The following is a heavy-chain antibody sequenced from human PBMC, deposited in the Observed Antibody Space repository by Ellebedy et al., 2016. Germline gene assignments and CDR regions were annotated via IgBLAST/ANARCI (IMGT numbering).Heavy chain of an antibody. V-gene: IGHV1-24*01. Sequence: ASVKVSCKVSGYSLTELSVHWVRQGPGKGPEWVGGFDSEDGETIYAQNFQGRVTMTEDTSSDTVYLDLISLKSEDTAVYYCATGTGWFSGDAFDVWGQGTMVTVTS. CDR2: FDSEDGET. CDR1: GYSLTELS. D-gene: IGHD3/OR15-3a*01. J-gene: IGHJ3*01. CDR3: ATGTGWFSGDAFDV.